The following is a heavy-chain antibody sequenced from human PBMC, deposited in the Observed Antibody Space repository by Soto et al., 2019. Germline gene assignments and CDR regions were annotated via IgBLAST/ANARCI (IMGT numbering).Heavy chain of an antibody. Sequence: TSETLSLTCAVSGGSISSSNWWSWVRQPPGKGLEWIGEIYHSGSTNYNPSLKSRVTISVDKSKNQFSLKLSSVTAADTAVYYCARGIKVRGVIRNYYFDYWGQGTLVTVSS. J-gene: IGHJ4*02. V-gene: IGHV4-4*02. D-gene: IGHD3-10*01. CDR3: ARGIKVRGVIRNYYFDY. CDR1: GGSISSSNW. CDR2: IYHSGST.